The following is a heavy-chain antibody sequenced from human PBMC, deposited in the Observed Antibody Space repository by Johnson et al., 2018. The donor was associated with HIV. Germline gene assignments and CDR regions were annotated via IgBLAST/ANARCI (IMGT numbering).Heavy chain of an antibody. J-gene: IGHJ3*02. D-gene: IGHD4-11*01. CDR3: ARETVTSGAFDI. CDR1: GFTFSSYD. Sequence: VQLVEYGGGVVQPGGSLRLSCAASGFTFSSYDMHWVRQATGKGLEWVSAIGTAGDTYYPGSVKGRFTISRENAKNSLYLQMNSLRAGDTAVYYCARETVTSGAFDIWGQGTMVTVSS. CDR2: IGTAGDT. V-gene: IGHV3-13*01.